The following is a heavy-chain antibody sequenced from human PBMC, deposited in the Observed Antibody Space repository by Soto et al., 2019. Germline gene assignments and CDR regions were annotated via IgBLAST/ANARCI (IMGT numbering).Heavy chain of an antibody. CDR3: ARPYSSSWYYFDY. J-gene: IGHJ4*02. V-gene: IGHV1-3*01. CDR2: INAGNGNT. CDR1: GYTSTSYA. D-gene: IGHD6-13*01. Sequence: ASVKVSCKASGYTSTSYAMHWVRQAPGQRLEWMGWINAGNGNTKYSQKFQGRVTITRDTSASTAYMELSSLRSEDTAVYYCARPYSSSWYYFDYWGQGTLVTVSS.